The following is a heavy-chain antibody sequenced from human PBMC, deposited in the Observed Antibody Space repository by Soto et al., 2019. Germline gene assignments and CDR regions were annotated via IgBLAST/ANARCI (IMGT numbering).Heavy chain of an antibody. CDR2: TYYRSKWYN. CDR3: TRESMSGWSDY. V-gene: IGHV6-1*01. J-gene: IGHJ4*02. D-gene: IGHD6-19*01. CDR1: GDRVSSSRAS. Sequence: PSEDLSITCFISGDRVSSSRASWNWIRRSPSRGLEWLGRTYYRSKWYNDYAVSVKSRITIKPDTSKNQLSLQLDSVTPEDTAVYYCTRESMSGWSDYWGQGALVTVSS.